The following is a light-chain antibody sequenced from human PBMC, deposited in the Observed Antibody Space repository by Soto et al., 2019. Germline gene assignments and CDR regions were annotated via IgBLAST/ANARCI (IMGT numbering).Light chain of an antibody. J-gene: IGKJ1*01. CDR1: QSVSSN. Sequence: EIVMTQSPATLSVSPGERATLSCRASQSVSSNLAWYQQKPGQAPRLLIYGASTRATGTPARFSGSGSGTEFTLTISSLQSEDFAVYYCQQYNNWPRTFGQGTNVEIK. CDR2: GAS. CDR3: QQYNNWPRT. V-gene: IGKV3-15*01.